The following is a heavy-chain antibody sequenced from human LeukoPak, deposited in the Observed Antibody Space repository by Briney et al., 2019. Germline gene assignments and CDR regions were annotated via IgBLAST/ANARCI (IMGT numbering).Heavy chain of an antibody. Sequence: PGGSLRLSCAASGFTFRNYGMHWVRQAPGKGREGVAGIWYDGSIRYYADSVKGRFTISRDNSKNTLSLQMNSLRADDTAVYYCARDRRATVGRSGESHYFDSWGQGTLVTVSS. V-gene: IGHV3-33*01. CDR2: IWYDGSIR. J-gene: IGHJ4*02. CDR1: GFTFRNYG. CDR3: ARDRRATVGRSGESHYFDS. D-gene: IGHD7-27*01.